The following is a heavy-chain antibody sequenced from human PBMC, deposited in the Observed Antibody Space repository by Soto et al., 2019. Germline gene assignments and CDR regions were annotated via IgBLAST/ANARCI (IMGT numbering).Heavy chain of an antibody. CDR2: ISGNSGSS. CDR1: GFTFEDYS. Sequence: GGSLRLSCVASGFTFEDYSLHWVRQVPGKGLEWVAGISGNSGSSGYADSVRGRFTVSRDNAKNSLFLQMSSLSPEDTALYYCTNLRSARPGFDAFDLWGQGTMVTVSS. D-gene: IGHD3-10*01. J-gene: IGHJ3*01. V-gene: IGHV3-9*01. CDR3: TNLRSARPGFDAFDL.